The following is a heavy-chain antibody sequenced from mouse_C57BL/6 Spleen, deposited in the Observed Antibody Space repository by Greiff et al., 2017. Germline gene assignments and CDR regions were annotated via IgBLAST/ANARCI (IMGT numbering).Heavy chain of an antibody. V-gene: IGHV2-2*01. CDR2: IWSGGST. CDR1: GFSLTSYG. CDR3: AENFGDGYYGFAY. Sequence: VHLVESGPGLVQPSQSLSITCTVSGFSLTSYGVHWVRQSPGKGLEWLGVIWSGGSTDYNAAFISRLSISKDNSKSQVFFKMNSLQADDTAIYYCAENFGDGYYGFAYWGQGTLFPFSA. D-gene: IGHD2-3*01. J-gene: IGHJ3*01.